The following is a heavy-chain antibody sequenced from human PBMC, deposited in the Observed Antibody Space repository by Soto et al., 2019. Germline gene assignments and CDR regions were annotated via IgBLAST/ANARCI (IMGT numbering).Heavy chain of an antibody. D-gene: IGHD2-15*01. CDR1: GGSMNSGGYC. Sequence: QVQLQESGPGLVKPSQTLSLTCTVSGGSMNSGGYCWSWIRQHPGEGLEWIGCISYGGTTSYNPSLKSRVIISVDTSKNQFSLKLTSGTAADTAVYYCSRGILVWGQGTLITVSS. J-gene: IGHJ4*02. CDR3: SRGILV. CDR2: ISYGGTT. V-gene: IGHV4-31*03.